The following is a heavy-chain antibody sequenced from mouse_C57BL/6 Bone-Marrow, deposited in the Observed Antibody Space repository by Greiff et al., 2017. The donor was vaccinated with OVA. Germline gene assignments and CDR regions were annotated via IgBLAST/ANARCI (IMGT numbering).Heavy chain of an antibody. CDR2: IYPGDGDT. D-gene: IGHD3-1*01. Sequence: QVQLKQSGPELVKPGASVKISCKASGYAFSSSWMNWVKQRPGKGLEWIGRIYPGDGDTNYNGKFKGKATLTADKSSSTAYMQHSSLTSEDTAVYFCARSGDAHYYLDYWGQGTTLTVSS. CDR1: GYAFSSSW. J-gene: IGHJ2*01. CDR3: ARSGDAHYYLDY. V-gene: IGHV1-82*01.